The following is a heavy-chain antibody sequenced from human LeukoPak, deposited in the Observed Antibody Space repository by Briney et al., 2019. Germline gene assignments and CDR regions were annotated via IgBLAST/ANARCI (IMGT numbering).Heavy chain of an antibody. CDR3: ALAAHTTYVLGGYFCYAVLT. CDR1: GFTFSGSV. D-gene: IGHD6-6*01. Sequence: GGSLRLSCAASGFTFSGSVMHWVRQAPGKGLEWVARISYAGSNNYYADSVKGRFTISSDNPKNTLYLQMDRLRADDTAVYYCALAAHTTYVLGGYFCYAVLTRGPGATVTVSS. V-gene: IGHV3-30-3*01. J-gene: IGHJ6*01. CDR2: ISYAGSNN.